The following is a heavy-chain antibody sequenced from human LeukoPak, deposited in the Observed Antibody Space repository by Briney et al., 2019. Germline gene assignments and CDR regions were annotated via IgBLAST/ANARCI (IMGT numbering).Heavy chain of an antibody. V-gene: IGHV4-34*01. D-gene: IGHD3-10*01. CDR1: GVSFSGFY. CDR2: VHHSGST. J-gene: IGHJ4*02. CDR3: ARVRGNSASPRRTLDY. Sequence: PSETLSLTCAVYGVSFSGFYWTWIRQFPGKGLEWIGEVHHSGSTNYVSSLKSRVTISVDTSKYQFSLNLTSVTAADTAVYFCARVRGNSASPRRTLDYWGQGTVVTVSS.